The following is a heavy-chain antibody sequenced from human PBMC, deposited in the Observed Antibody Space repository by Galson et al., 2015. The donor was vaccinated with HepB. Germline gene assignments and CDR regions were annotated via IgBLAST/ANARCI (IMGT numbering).Heavy chain of an antibody. CDR3: ARSYCSGGACYSWGGFDI. CDR1: GFTFKNYN. CDR2: IAYDGSKK. Sequence: SLRLSCAASGFTFKNYNMVWVRQAPGKGLDWVAVIAYDGSKKYYADSVRGRFTVSRDNSKNTLYLEMNSLRADDASLYYCARSYCSGGACYSWGGFDIWGQGTLVTVSS. V-gene: IGHV3-30-3*01. D-gene: IGHD2-15*01. J-gene: IGHJ3*02.